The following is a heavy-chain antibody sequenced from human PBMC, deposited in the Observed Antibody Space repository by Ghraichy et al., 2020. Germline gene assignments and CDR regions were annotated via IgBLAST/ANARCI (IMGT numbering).Heavy chain of an antibody. J-gene: IGHJ6*02. CDR1: GGTFSSYA. D-gene: IGHD2-15*01. CDR3: ARGYCSGGSCYSERLTLGYYDGMDV. V-gene: IGHV1-69*04. Sequence: PVKVSCKASGGTFSSYAISWVRQAPGQGLEWMGRIIPILGIANYAQKFQGRVTITADKSTSTAYMELSSLRSEDTAVYYCARGYCSGGSCYSERLTLGYYDGMDVWGQGTTVAVSS. CDR2: IIPILGIA.